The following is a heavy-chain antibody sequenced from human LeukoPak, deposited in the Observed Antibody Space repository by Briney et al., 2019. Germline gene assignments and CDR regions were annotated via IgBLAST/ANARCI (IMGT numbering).Heavy chain of an antibody. D-gene: IGHD3-22*01. J-gene: IGHJ4*02. Sequence: SETLSLTCTVSGGSISSYYWSWIRQPAGKGLEWIGRIYTSGSTNYNPSLKSRVTMSVDTSKNQFSLKLSSVTAADTAVYYCARDRYYYDSSGGRGLDYWGQGTLVTVSS. CDR1: GGSISSYY. CDR2: IYTSGST. CDR3: ARDRYYYDSSGGRGLDY. V-gene: IGHV4-4*07.